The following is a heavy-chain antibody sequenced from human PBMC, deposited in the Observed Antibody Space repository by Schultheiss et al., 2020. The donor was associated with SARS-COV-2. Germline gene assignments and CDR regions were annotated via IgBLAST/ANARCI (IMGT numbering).Heavy chain of an antibody. D-gene: IGHD1-26*01. CDR1: GFTFSSYA. V-gene: IGHV3-9*01. J-gene: IGHJ4*02. CDR3: ARGGTWELRLVDY. Sequence: GGSLRLSCAASGFTFSSYAMHWVRQAPGKGLEWVSGISWNSGSIGYADSVKGRFTISRDNSKNTLYLQMNSLRAEDTAVYYCARGGTWELRLVDYWGQGTLVTVSS. CDR2: ISWNSGSI.